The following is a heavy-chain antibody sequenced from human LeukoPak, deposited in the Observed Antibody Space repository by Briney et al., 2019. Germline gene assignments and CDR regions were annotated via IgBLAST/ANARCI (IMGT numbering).Heavy chain of an antibody. Sequence: PSQTLSLTCTVSGGSISSSSYYWGWIRQPPGKGLEWIGSIYYSGSTYYNPSLKSRVTISVDTSKNQFSLKLSSVTAADTAVYYCARHSTMIVVGDVDYWGQGTLVTVSS. CDR2: IYYSGST. J-gene: IGHJ4*02. CDR3: ARHSTMIVVGDVDY. D-gene: IGHD3-22*01. CDR1: GGSISSSSYY. V-gene: IGHV4-39*01.